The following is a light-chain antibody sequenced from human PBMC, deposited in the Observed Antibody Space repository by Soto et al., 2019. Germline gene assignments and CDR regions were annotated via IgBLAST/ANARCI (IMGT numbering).Light chain of an antibody. Sequence: EILMTQSPATLSVSPGERATLSCMASQTISSNLAWYQHKPGQAPRLLIYDASNRATGIPARFSGSGSGTDFTLTISSLEPEDFAVYYCQQRSNWPLTFGGGTKVDIK. V-gene: IGKV3-11*01. CDR1: QTISSN. CDR3: QQRSNWPLT. CDR2: DAS. J-gene: IGKJ4*01.